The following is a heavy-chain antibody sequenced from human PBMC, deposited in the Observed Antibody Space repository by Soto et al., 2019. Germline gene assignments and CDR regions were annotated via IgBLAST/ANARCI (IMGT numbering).Heavy chain of an antibody. CDR1: GFTFSSYG. J-gene: IGHJ4*02. Sequence: QVQLVESGGGVVQPGRSLRLSCAASGFTFSSYGMHWVRQAPGKGLEWVAVIWYDGSNKYYADSVKGRFTISRDNSKNTLYLQMNSLRAEDTAVYYCARDPTGSGSYYLGYWGQGTLVTVSS. D-gene: IGHD3-10*01. CDR3: ARDPTGSGSYYLGY. CDR2: IWYDGSNK. V-gene: IGHV3-33*01.